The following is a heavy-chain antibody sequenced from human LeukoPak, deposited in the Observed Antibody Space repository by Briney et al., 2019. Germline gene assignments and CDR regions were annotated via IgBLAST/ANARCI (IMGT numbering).Heavy chain of an antibody. J-gene: IGHJ4*02. CDR1: GFTFSSFE. CDR3: ARVRAVLHSGSFFFDS. CDR2: ISSSGSTI. D-gene: IGHD1-26*01. Sequence: GGSLRLSCAASGFTFSSFEMNWVRQAPGKGLEWVSYISSSGSTIYYADSMKGRFTISRDNAKNSLYLQMNSLRAEDTAFYYCARVRAVLHSGSFFFDSWGQGTLVTVSS. V-gene: IGHV3-48*03.